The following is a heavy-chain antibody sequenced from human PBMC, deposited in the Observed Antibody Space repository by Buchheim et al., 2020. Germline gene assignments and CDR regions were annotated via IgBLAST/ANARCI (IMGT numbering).Heavy chain of an antibody. J-gene: IGHJ6*02. D-gene: IGHD6-6*01. CDR2: IDPSDFYT. CDR3: ARLSSSTLGYGRDV. Sequence: EVQLVQSGAEVKKPGESLRISCKGSGYSFTSYWISWARQMPGKGLEWMGRIDPSDFYTNYSPSFQGHVTIPADKSISHGYLQWSSLKASDTAKYYCARLSSSTLGYGRDVWGQGTT. CDR1: GYSFTSYW. V-gene: IGHV5-10-1*03.